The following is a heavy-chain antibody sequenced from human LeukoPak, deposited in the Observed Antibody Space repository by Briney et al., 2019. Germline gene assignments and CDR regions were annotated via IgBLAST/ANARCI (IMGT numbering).Heavy chain of an antibody. Sequence: PSETLSLTCTVSGGSISSYYWSWIRQPPGKGLEWIGYIYYSGSTNYNPSLKSRVTISVDTSKNQFSLKLSSVTAADTAVYYCARRGTLPPLWFGEPSDAFDIWGQGTMVTVSS. CDR2: IYYSGST. CDR3: ARRGTLPPLWFGEPSDAFDI. V-gene: IGHV4-59*01. CDR1: GGSISSYY. D-gene: IGHD3-10*01. J-gene: IGHJ3*02.